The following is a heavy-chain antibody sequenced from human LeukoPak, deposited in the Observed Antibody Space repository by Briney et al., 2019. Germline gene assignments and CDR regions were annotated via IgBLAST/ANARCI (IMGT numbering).Heavy chain of an antibody. CDR3: ARETSQKGAHYMDV. CDR1: GGSFSGYY. J-gene: IGHJ6*03. V-gene: IGHV4-34*01. Sequence: SETLSLTCAVYGGSFSGYYWSWIRQPPGKGLEWIGEINHSGNTNSNPSLKSRVTMSVDTSKNQFSLKLSSVTAADTAVYYCARETSQKGAHYMDVWGKGTTVTISS. D-gene: IGHD3-16*01. CDR2: INHSGNT.